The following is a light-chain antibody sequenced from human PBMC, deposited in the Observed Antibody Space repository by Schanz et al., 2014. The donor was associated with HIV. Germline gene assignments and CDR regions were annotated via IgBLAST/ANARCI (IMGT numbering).Light chain of an antibody. CDR2: GAS. CDR3: QQYGSSPKT. CDR1: QTVSNN. V-gene: IGKV3-15*01. J-gene: IGKJ2*01. Sequence: EIVMTQSPGTLSVSPGERATLSCRASQTVSNNLAWYQQKPGQAPRLLIYGASTRVTGIPARFSGSGSGTDFTLTISRLEPEDLAVYYCQQYGSSPKTFGLGTKLEIK.